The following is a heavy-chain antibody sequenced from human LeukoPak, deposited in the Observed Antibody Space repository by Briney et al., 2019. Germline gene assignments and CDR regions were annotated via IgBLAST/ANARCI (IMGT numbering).Heavy chain of an antibody. CDR3: ARDERGAPYYDFWSGYPAPYYFDY. Sequence: GGSLRLSCAASGFTFSSYSMNWVRQPPGKGLEWVSSISASSNYIYYADSVKGRFTISRDNAENSLFLQMNSLRAEDTAVYYCARDERGAPYYDFWSGYPAPYYFDYWGQGTLVTVSS. J-gene: IGHJ4*02. D-gene: IGHD3-3*01. CDR1: GFTFSSYS. V-gene: IGHV3-21*01. CDR2: ISASSNYI.